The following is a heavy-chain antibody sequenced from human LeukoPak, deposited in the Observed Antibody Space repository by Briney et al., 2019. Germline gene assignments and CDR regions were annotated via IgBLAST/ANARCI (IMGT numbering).Heavy chain of an antibody. CDR1: GFTFTSYA. CDR3: AKDAGMTTVTTAFYYGMDV. D-gene: IGHD4-17*01. V-gene: IGHV3-23*01. CDR2: ISGSGGST. J-gene: IGHJ6*02. Sequence: GGSLRLSCAASGFTFTSYAMSWVRQAPGKGLEWVSVISGSGGSTYYADSVKGRFTISRDNSKNTLYLQMNSLRAEDTAVYYCAKDAGMTTVTTAFYYGMDVWGQGTTVTVSS.